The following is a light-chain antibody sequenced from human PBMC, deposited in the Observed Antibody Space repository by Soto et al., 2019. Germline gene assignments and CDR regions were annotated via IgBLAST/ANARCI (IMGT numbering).Light chain of an antibody. CDR3: MQTLQTPYT. Sequence: EIVMTQSPLSLPVTPGEPASISCRSSQSLLHSNGYNCLDWYLQKPGQSPQLLIYMRSNRASGVPDRFSGSGSGTDFTLKISRVEAEDVGVYYCMQTLQTPYTFGQGTKVDIK. CDR1: QSLLHSNGYNC. CDR2: MRS. J-gene: IGKJ2*01. V-gene: IGKV2-28*01.